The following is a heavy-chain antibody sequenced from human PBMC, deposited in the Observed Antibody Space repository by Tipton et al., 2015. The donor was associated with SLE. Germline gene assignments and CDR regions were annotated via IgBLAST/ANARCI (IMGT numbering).Heavy chain of an antibody. CDR2: ITHTGST. J-gene: IGHJ4*02. V-gene: IGHV4-34*01. CDR3: ARGVLGGSYPY. CDR1: GGSFSGYY. Sequence: TLSLTCAVYGGSFSGYYWSWIRQSPGKGLEWIGEITHTGSTNYNPSLKSRVTISVDTSKNQFSLKLRSVTAADTAVYYCARGVLGGSYPYWGQGTLVTVSS. D-gene: IGHD1-26*01.